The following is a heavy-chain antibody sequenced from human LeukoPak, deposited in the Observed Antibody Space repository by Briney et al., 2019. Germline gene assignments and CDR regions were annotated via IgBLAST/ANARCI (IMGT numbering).Heavy chain of an antibody. V-gene: IGHV3-9*01. CDR3: ARGLVGDQGYFDL. J-gene: IGHJ2*01. CDR2: INWNSGTL. D-gene: IGHD3-16*01. Sequence: PGRSLRLSCAASGFIFDDYAMHWVRQAPGKGLEWVSTINWNSGTLAYADSVKGRFTISRDNAKNSLYLQMNSLRTEDTALYYCARGLVGDQGYFDLWDRGTLATVSS. CDR1: GFIFDDYA.